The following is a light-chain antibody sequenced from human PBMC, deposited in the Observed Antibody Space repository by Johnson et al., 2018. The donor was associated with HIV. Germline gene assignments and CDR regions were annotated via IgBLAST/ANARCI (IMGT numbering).Light chain of an antibody. CDR3: GTWDTSLSAGWV. CDR1: SSNIGNNY. J-gene: IGLJ1*01. V-gene: IGLV1-51*02. Sequence: QSALTQPPSVSAAPGQKVTISCSGSSSNIGNNYVSWYQQLPGTAPKLLIYENNKRPSGIPDRFSGSKSGTSATLGITGLQNGDEADYYCGTWDTSLSAGWVFGSGAKVTVL. CDR2: ENN.